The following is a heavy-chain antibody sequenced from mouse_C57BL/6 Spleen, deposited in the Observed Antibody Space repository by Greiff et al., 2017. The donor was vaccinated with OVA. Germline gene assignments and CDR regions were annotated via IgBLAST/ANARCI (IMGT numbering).Heavy chain of an antibody. V-gene: IGHV5-6*02. CDR1: GFTFSSYG. J-gene: IGHJ4*01. CDR3: ARQNYDYAMDY. D-gene: IGHD1-1*01. CDR2: ISSGGSYT. Sequence: DVMLVESGGDLVKPGGSLKLSCAASGFTFSSYGMSWVRQTPDKRLEWVATISSGGSYTYYPDSVKGRFTISRDNAKNTLYLQMSSLKSEDTAMYYCARQNYDYAMDYWGQGTSVTVSS.